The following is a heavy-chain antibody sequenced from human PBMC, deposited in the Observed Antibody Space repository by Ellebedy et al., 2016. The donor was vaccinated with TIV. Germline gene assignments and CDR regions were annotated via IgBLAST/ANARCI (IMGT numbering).Heavy chain of an antibody. D-gene: IGHD2-2*01. J-gene: IGHJ3*02. V-gene: IGHV3-74*01. CDR3: AREMPGSLKQTDAFDI. Sequence: GESLKISCAASGIAFSSYWMHWVRQAPGKGLVWVSRISGDATSSSYADSVSGRFTISRDNGKNTLYLQMNDLRAEDTAVYYCAREMPGSLKQTDAFDIWGQGTMVTVSS. CDR1: GIAFSSYW. CDR2: ISGDATSS.